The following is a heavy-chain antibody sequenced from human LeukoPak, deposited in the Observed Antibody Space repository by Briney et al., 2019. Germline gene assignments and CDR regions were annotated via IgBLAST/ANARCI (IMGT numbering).Heavy chain of an antibody. CDR2: IYYSGST. CDR3: ARRTRSHIDYGGNPDWYFDL. Sequence: SETLSLTCTVSGGSISSSSYYWGWIRQPPGKGLEWIGYIYYSGSTNYNPSLKSRVTISVDTSKNQFSLKLSSVTAADTAVYYCARRTRSHIDYGGNPDWYFDLWGRGTLVTVSS. J-gene: IGHJ2*01. D-gene: IGHD4-23*01. CDR1: GGSISSSSYY. V-gene: IGHV4-61*05.